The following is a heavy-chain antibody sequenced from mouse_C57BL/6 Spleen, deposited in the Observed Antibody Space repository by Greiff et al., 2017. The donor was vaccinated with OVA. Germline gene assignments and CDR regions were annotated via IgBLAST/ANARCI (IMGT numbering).Heavy chain of an antibody. Sequence: EVQLQQSGAELVRPGASVKLSCTASGFNIKDDYMHWVKQRPEQGLEWIGWIDPENGDTEYASKFQGKATITADTSSNTAYLQLSSLTSEDTAVYYCTRGYGSSYGYFDVWGTGTTVTVSS. CDR2: IDPENGDT. CDR1: GFNIKDDY. J-gene: IGHJ1*03. V-gene: IGHV14-4*01. CDR3: TRGYGSSYGYFDV. D-gene: IGHD1-1*01.